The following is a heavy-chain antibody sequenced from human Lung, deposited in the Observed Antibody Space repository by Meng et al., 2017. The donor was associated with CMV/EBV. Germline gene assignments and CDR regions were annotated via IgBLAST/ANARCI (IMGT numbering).Heavy chain of an antibody. CDR3: ARDRSLSRLGRSDAFDF. CDR1: GYTFTLFD. V-gene: IGHV1-2*02. D-gene: IGHD7-27*01. J-gene: IGHJ3*01. CDR2: INPNTDGT. Sequence: SVKVSCXASGYTFTLFDIHWVRQAPGQGLEWLGWINPNTDGTNYAQRFQGRVAMTCDTSITTAYMELSSLTSDDTAIYYCARDRSLSRLGRSDAFDFWGQGTRVTVSS.